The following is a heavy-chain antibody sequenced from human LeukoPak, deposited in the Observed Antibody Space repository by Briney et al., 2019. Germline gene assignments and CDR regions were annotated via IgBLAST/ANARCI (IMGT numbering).Heavy chain of an antibody. CDR1: GFTFSSYA. V-gene: IGHV3-30*02. J-gene: IGHJ4*02. CDR3: AKDLRAYYYDSSGYYPSSPLDY. D-gene: IGHD3-22*01. Sequence: GGSLRLSCAASGFTFSSYAMSWVRQAPGKGLEWVAFIRYDGSNKYYADSVKSRFTISRDNSKNTLYLQMNSLRAEDTAVYYCAKDLRAYYYDSSGYYPSSPLDYWGQGTLVTVSS. CDR2: IRYDGSNK.